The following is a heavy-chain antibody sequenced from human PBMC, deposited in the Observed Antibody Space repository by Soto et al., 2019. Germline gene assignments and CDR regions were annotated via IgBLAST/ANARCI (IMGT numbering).Heavy chain of an antibody. CDR1: GFTFSSYA. CDR3: ARGRFVAHAFDI. J-gene: IGHJ3*02. V-gene: IGHV3-23*01. Sequence: PGGALRLSCAASGFTFSSYAMSWVRQAPGKGLEWVSAISGSGGSTYYADSVKGRFTISRDNSKNTLYLQMNSLRAEDTAVYYCARGRFVAHAFDIWGQGTMVTVSS. D-gene: IGHD2-15*01. CDR2: ISGSGGST.